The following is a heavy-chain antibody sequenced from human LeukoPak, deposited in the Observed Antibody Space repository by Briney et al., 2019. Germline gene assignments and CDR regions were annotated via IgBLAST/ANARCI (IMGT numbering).Heavy chain of an antibody. CDR3: ARGYSSGTYKGY. Sequence: SVKVSCKASGGTFSSYAISWVRQAPGQGLEWMGRIIAILGIANYAQKFQGRVTITADKSTSTAYMELSSLRSEDTAVYYCARGYSSGTYKGYWGQGTLVTVSS. J-gene: IGHJ4*02. CDR1: GGTFSSYA. CDR2: IIAILGIA. D-gene: IGHD6-19*01. V-gene: IGHV1-69*04.